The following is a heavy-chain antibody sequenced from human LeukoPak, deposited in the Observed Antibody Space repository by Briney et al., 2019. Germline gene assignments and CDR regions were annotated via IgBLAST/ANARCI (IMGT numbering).Heavy chain of an antibody. V-gene: IGHV3-23*01. Sequence: GGSLRLSCAASGFTFSSYAMSWVRQAPGKGLEWVSAITVSGDYTYYADSVKGRFTISRDNSKNTLYLQMNTLRAEDTAVYYCARVRDYYFDYWGQGTLVTVSS. CDR3: ARVRDYYFDY. CDR2: ITVSGDYT. D-gene: IGHD2-21*02. CDR1: GFTFSSYA. J-gene: IGHJ4*02.